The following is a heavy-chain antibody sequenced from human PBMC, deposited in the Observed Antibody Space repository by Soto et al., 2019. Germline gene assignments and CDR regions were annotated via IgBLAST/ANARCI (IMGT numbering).Heavy chain of an antibody. V-gene: IGHV1-46*01. CDR1: GYTFTSYY. D-gene: IGHD3-22*01. CDR3: ACTDSSGSPFEY. J-gene: IGHJ4*02. Sequence: ASVKVSCKASGYTFTSYYMHWVRQAPGQGLEWMGIINPSGGSTSYAQKFQGRVTMTRDTSTSTVYMELSSLRSEDTAVYYCACTDSSGSPFEYWGQGTLVTLSS. CDR2: INPSGGST.